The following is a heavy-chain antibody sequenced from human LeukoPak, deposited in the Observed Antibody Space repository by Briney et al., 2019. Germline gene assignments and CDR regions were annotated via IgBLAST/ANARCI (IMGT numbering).Heavy chain of an antibody. CDR2: MNPNSGNT. D-gene: IGHD3-10*01. CDR1: GYTFTSYD. CDR3: ARGRGITMVRGVIKRYYFDY. Sequence: ASVKVSCKASGYTFTSYDINWVRQATGQGLEWMGWMNPNSGNTGYAQKFQGRVTITRNTSISTAYMELSSLRSEDTAVYYCARGRGITMVRGVIKRYYFDYWGQGTLVTVSS. V-gene: IGHV1-8*03. J-gene: IGHJ4*02.